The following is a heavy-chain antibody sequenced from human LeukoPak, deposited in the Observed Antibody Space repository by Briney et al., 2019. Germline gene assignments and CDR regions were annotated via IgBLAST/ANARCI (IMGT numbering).Heavy chain of an antibody. J-gene: IGHJ5*02. D-gene: IGHD2-2*01. V-gene: IGHV4-34*01. Sequence: SETLSLTCAVYGGSFSGYYWSWIRQPPGKGLEWIGEINHSGSTNYNPSLKSRVTISVDTSKNQFSLKLSSVTAADTAVHYCARGSIVVVPAANWFDPWGQGTLVTVSS. CDR1: GGSFSGYY. CDR3: ARGSIVVVPAANWFDP. CDR2: INHSGST.